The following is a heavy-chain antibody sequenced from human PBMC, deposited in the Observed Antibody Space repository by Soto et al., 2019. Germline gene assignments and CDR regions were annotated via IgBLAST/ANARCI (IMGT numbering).Heavy chain of an antibody. J-gene: IGHJ6*02. Sequence: PGGSLRLSCAASGFTFDDYAMHWVRQAPGKGLEWVSGISWNSGSIGYADSVKGRFTISRDNAKNSLYLQMNSLRAEDTALYYCAKDLYGSGSYYNYYGMDVWGQGTTVTVSS. CDR1: GFTFDDYA. CDR3: AKDLYGSGSYYNYYGMDV. CDR2: ISWNSGSI. D-gene: IGHD3-10*01. V-gene: IGHV3-9*01.